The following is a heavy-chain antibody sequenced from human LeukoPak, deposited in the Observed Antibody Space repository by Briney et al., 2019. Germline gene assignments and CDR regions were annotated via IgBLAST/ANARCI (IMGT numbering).Heavy chain of an antibody. CDR1: GGSFSGYY. CDR2: INHSGST. CDR3: ARGGDDYVWGSYRYFDY. V-gene: IGHV4-34*01. J-gene: IGHJ4*02. Sequence: PSETLSLTCAVYGGSFSGYYWSWIRQPPGKGLEWIGEINHSGSTNYNPSLKNRVTISVDTSKNQFSLKLSSVTAADTAVYYCARGGDDYVWGSYRYFDYWGQGTLVTVSS. D-gene: IGHD3-16*02.